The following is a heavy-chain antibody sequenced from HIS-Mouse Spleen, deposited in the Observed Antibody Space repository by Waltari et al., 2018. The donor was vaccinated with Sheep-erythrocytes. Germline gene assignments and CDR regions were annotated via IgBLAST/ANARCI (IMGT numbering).Heavy chain of an antibody. CDR2: ISSSGSTI. CDR1: GFPFRDHY. J-gene: IGHJ4*02. CDR3: AREKTSSSSFDY. D-gene: IGHD6-6*01. V-gene: IGHV3-11*01. Sequence: QVQLVESGGGLVKPGGSLRLSCAASGFPFRDHYILWTRQAPGKGLEWVSYISSSGSTIYYADSVKGRFTISRDNAKNSLYLQMNSLRAEDTAVYYCAREKTSSSSFDYWGQGTLVTVSS.